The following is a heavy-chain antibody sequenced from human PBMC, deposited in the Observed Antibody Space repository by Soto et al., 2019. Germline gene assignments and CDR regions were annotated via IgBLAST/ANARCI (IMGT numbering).Heavy chain of an antibody. CDR1: GGTFSSYA. CDR2: IIPIFGTA. Sequence: QVQLVQSGAEVKKPGSSVQVSCKASGGTFSSYAISWVRQAPGQGLEWMGGIIPIFGTANYAQKFQGRVTITADESTSTAYMELSSLRSEDTAVYYCARGLSDYGDSSYYFDYWGQGTLVTVSS. CDR3: ARGLSDYGDSSYYFDY. D-gene: IGHD4-17*01. V-gene: IGHV1-69*01. J-gene: IGHJ4*02.